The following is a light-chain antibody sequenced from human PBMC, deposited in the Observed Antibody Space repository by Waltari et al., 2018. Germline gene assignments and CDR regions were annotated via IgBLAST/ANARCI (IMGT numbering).Light chain of an antibody. CDR2: QTS. J-gene: IGKJ1*01. V-gene: IGKV1-5*03. CDR1: QNIPRW. Sequence: DIQMTQSPSTLSASVGDRVTITCRASQNIPRWLAWDQQKPGKAPKLLTYQTSILESWVPSRFSGGGSGTEFTLTISSLQPDDFATYYCQHYDVFSATFGPGTKVEIK. CDR3: QHYDVFSAT.